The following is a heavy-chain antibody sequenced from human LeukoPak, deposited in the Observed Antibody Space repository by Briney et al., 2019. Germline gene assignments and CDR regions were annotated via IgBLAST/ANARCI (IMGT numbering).Heavy chain of an antibody. CDR1: GFTVSSNY. J-gene: IGHJ4*02. CDR3: ARRPSDFWSGYYGYYFDY. Sequence: GGSLRLSCAASGFTVSSNYMSWVRQAPGKGLEWVSIIYSGGSTYYADSVKGRFTISRHHSKNTLFLQINSLRAEDAAVYYCARRPSDFWSGYYGYYFDYWGQRTLLTVSS. CDR2: IYSGGST. D-gene: IGHD3-3*01. V-gene: IGHV3-53*01.